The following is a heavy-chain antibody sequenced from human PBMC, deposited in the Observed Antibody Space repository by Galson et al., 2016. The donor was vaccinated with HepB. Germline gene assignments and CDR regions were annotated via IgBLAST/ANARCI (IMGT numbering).Heavy chain of an antibody. CDR2: ITSSSTYI. D-gene: IGHD1-26*01. J-gene: IGHJ4*02. Sequence: SLRLSCAASGFSFSTSSMNWVRQAPGKGLEWVSSITSSSTYIYYADSVKGRFTISRDNASNSLYLQMNSLRAEDTAVYYCARAVGASHYWGQGTLVTVSS. CDR1: GFSFSTSS. CDR3: ARAVGASHY. V-gene: IGHV3-21*01.